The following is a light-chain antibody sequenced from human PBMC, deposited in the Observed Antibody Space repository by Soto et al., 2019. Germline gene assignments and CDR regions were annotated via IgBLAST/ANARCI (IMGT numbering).Light chain of an antibody. Sequence: QSVLTQPPSASGIPGQRVTISCSGSSSNIGSNTVNWYQQLPGTAPKLLIYSNTQRPSGVPDRFSGSKSGTSASLAISGLQSEDEADYYCAAWDDSLNVLFGGGTKLTVL. CDR1: SSNIGSNT. V-gene: IGLV1-44*01. CDR3: AAWDDSLNVL. CDR2: SNT. J-gene: IGLJ2*01.